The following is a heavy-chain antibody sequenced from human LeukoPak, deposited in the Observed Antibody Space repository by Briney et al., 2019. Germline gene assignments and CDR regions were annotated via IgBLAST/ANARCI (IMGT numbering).Heavy chain of an antibody. CDR2: IYSGGST. J-gene: IGHJ4*02. CDR3: ARGRQWLEIAY. D-gene: IGHD6-19*01. CDR1: GFSVTSDY. Sequence: GGSLRLSCAASGFSVTSDYMSWVRQAPGKGLEWVSVIYSGGSTYCADSVKGRFTISRDDSMNTLYLQMNSLRADDTAVYYCARGRQWLEIAYWGQGTLVAVSS. V-gene: IGHV3-53*01.